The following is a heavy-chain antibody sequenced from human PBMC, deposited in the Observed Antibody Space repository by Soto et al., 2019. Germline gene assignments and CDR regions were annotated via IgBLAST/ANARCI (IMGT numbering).Heavy chain of an antibody. CDR3: ARVTSSWGLVSYFEY. V-gene: IGHV4-61*01. CDR2: IYYSGST. D-gene: IGHD6-13*01. J-gene: IGHJ4*02. CDR1: GGSVSSGSYY. Sequence: PSETLSLTCTVSGGSVSSGSYYWSWIRQPPGKGLECVGYIYYSGSTNYNPSLKSRVTISVDTSKNQFSLKLSSVTAADTAVYYCARVTSSWGLVSYFEYLGQGTLVTVSS.